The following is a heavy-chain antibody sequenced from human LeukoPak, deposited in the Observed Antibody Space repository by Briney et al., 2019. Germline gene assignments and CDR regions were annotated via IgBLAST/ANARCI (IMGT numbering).Heavy chain of an antibody. CDR1: GGSISSYY. D-gene: IGHD2-2*01. CDR3: ARALAVPAANRYYYYYYGMDV. CDR2: IYYSGST. J-gene: IGHJ6*02. Sequence: SETLSLTCTVSGGSISSYYWSWIRQPPGKGLEWIGYIYYSGSTNYNPSLKSRVTISVDTSKNQFSLKLSSVTAADTAVYYCARALAVPAANRYYYYYYGMDVWGQGTTVTVSS. V-gene: IGHV4-59*08.